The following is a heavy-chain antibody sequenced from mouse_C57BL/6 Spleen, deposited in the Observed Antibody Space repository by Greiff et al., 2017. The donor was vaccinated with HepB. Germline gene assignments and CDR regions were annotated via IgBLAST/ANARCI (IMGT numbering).Heavy chain of an antibody. D-gene: IGHD1-1*01. CDR3: ARQGGFYYGSSPWYFDV. V-gene: IGHV5-6*01. Sequence: EVQRVESGGDLVKPGGSLKLSCAASGFTFSSYGMSWVRQTPDKRLEWVATISSGGSYTYYPDSVKGRFTISRDNAKNTLYRQMSSLKSEDTAMYYCARQGGFYYGSSPWYFDVWGTGTTVTVSS. J-gene: IGHJ1*03. CDR1: GFTFSSYG. CDR2: ISSGGSYT.